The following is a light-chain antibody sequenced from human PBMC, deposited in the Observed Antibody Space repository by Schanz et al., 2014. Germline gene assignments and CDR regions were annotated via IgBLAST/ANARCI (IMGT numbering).Light chain of an antibody. Sequence: EIVLTQSPGTLSLSPGERATLSCRASQSVSSSYLAWYQQKPGQAPRLLIYGASSRATGIPDRFSGSGSGTDFTLTISRLEPEDFAVYYCQQSGRSPCTFGQGTKLEIK. J-gene: IGKJ2*02. CDR3: QQSGRSPCT. CDR2: GAS. CDR1: QSVSSSY. V-gene: IGKV3-20*01.